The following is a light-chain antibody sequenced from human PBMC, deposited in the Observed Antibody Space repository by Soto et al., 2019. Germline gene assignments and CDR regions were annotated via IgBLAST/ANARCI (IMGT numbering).Light chain of an antibody. V-gene: IGKV3-20*01. CDR1: QSISIY. CDR3: QTYGNFWT. J-gene: IGKJ1*01. Sequence: IVLTQSPATRSLSPGERATRSCRASQSISIYLACYQQHPGQAPRLLIYGASSRATGIPDRFSGSGSGTDFSLTIRRLEPDDFAVYYCQTYGNFWTFGQGTKVDI. CDR2: GAS.